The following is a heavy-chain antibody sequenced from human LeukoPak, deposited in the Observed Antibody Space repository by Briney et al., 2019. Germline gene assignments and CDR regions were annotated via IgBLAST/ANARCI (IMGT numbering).Heavy chain of an antibody. D-gene: IGHD4-17*01. CDR2: ISSDSSYT. J-gene: IGHJ4*02. Sequence: GGSLRLSCAASGFTFSNFAMSWVRQAPGKGMECVSYISSDSSYTNYADSVRGRFTISRDHAKNSPYLQMNSLRAEDTAVYYCVRGGPYGDYDAFWGQGTLVTVSS. CDR1: GFTFSNFA. V-gene: IGHV3-11*06. CDR3: VRGGPYGDYDAF.